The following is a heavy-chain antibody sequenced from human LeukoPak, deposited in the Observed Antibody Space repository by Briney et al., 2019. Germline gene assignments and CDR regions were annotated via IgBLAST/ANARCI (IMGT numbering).Heavy chain of an antibody. CDR1: GGSISSSSYY. J-gene: IGHJ4*02. CDR2: IYYSGST. V-gene: IGHV4-39*07. CDR3: AIFHDIVVVPAAVNFDY. D-gene: IGHD2-2*01. Sequence: SETLSLTCTVSGGSISSSSYYWGWIRQPPGKGLEWIGSIYYSGSTYYNPSLKSRVTISVDTSKNQFSLKLSSVTAADTAVYYCAIFHDIVVVPAAVNFDYWGQGTLVTVSS.